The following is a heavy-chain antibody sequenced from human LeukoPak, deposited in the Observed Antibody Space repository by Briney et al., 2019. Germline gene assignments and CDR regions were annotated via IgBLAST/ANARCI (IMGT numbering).Heavy chain of an antibody. CDR3: ASLQDSYGPGYFDY. Sequence: PSETLSLTCTVSGGSISSSSYYWGWIRQPPGKGLEWIGSIYYSGSTYYNPSLKSRVTISVDTSKNQFSLKLSSVTAAGTAVYYCASLQDSYGPGYFDYWGQGTLVTVSS. CDR2: IYYSGST. CDR1: GGSISSSSYY. V-gene: IGHV4-39*07. D-gene: IGHD5-18*01. J-gene: IGHJ4*02.